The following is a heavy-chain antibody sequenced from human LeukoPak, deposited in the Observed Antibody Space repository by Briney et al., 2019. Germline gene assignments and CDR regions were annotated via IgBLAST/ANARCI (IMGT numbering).Heavy chain of an antibody. D-gene: IGHD5-18*01. CDR1: GFTFTNYG. CDR2: IWFDGSKK. CDR3: ARHTAMGSGYYFDY. V-gene: IGHV3-33*01. Sequence: PGGTLRLSCAASGFTFTNYGIHWARQAPGKGLEWVADIWFDGSKKYYADSVKGRFTISRDNSKNTLYLEMNSLRAEDTAVYYCARHTAMGSGYYFDYWGQGTLVTVSS. J-gene: IGHJ4*02.